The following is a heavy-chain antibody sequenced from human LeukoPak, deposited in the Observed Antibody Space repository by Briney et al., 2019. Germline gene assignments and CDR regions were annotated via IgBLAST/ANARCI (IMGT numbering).Heavy chain of an antibody. D-gene: IGHD5-12*01. J-gene: IGHJ4*02. CDR3: ARSGGYGWDY. V-gene: IGHV3-7*01. CDR2: IKPDGSGE. CDR1: GFIFSNYW. Sequence: GGSLRLSCAASGFIFSNYWMTWVRQAPGKALEWVANIKPDGSGEYYVDSLKGRFTISRDNAENSLFLQMNNLRVDDTAVYYCARSGGYGWDYRGQGAVVTASS.